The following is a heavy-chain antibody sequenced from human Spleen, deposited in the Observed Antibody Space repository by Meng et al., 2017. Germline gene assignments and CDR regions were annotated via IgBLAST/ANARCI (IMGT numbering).Heavy chain of an antibody. V-gene: IGHV1-2*06. J-gene: IGHJ4*03. CDR3: AREMPMTCYFDQ. Sequence: QVQLVQSGAEVKKPGASVKVSCKASGYTFTGYYMHWVRQAPGQGLEWMGRINPNSDGTNYAQKFQGRVTMTRDTSTSTLYMELSSLTSDDTAVYYCAREMPMTCYFDQWGQGTLVTVSS. CDR1: GYTFTGYY. CDR2: INPNSDGT. D-gene: IGHD3-22*01.